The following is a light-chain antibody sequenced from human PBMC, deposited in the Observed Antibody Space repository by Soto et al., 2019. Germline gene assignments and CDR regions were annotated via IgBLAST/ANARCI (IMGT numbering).Light chain of an antibody. Sequence: DIQMTQSPSTLSTSVGDRATITCRATQNLDRWLAWYQQKPGKAPKLLIYEASSLEGGVPSRFSGSGSWTEFTLTGSGVQAEACATYWCQQYNSGSTFGQGT. CDR2: EAS. CDR3: QQYNSGST. V-gene: IGKV1-5*01. CDR1: QNLDRW. J-gene: IGKJ1*01.